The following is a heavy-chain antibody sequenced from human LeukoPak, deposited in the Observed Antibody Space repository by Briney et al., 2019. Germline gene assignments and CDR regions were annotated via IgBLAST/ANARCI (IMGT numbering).Heavy chain of an antibody. J-gene: IGHJ4*02. CDR2: INHSGST. CDR3: ARKGSSGYYRGFDY. CDR1: GGSFSGYY. V-gene: IGHV4-34*01. D-gene: IGHD3-22*01. Sequence: PSETLSLTCAVYGGSFSGYYWSWIRQPPGKGLEWIGEINHSGSTNYNPSLKSRVTISVDTSKNQFSLKLSSVTAADTAVYYCARKGSSGYYRGFDYWGQGTLVTVSS.